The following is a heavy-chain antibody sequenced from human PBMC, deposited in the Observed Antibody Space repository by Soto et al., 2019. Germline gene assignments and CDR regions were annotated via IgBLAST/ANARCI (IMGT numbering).Heavy chain of an antibody. CDR1: GFTLRSYS. CDR3: AREGGVSENAFDT. CDR2: ISSSSGTI. Sequence: GGSLRLSCAASGFTLRSYSMNWVRQAPGKGLEWVSYISSSSGTIYYADSVKGRFTISRDNAKNSLYLEMNSLRAEDTAVYYCAREGGVSENAFDTWGQGTMVTVSS. D-gene: IGHD2-15*01. V-gene: IGHV3-48*01. J-gene: IGHJ3*02.